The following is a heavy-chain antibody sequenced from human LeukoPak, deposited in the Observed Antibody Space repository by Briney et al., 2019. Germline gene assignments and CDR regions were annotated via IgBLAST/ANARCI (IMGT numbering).Heavy chain of an antibody. V-gene: IGHV3-15*01. CDR1: GFTFSNAW. D-gene: IGHD2-21*02. Sequence: TPGGPLRLSCAASGFTFSNAWMSWVRHAPGKGLECVSRIKSKTDRGTRDYAAPVKGRFNISRSDSKNKVYLQMNSLKPEDTAVYYCTTDLSIVVVTAMDYWGQGTLVTVSS. J-gene: IGHJ4*02. CDR3: TTDLSIVVVTAMDY. CDR2: IKSKTDRGTR.